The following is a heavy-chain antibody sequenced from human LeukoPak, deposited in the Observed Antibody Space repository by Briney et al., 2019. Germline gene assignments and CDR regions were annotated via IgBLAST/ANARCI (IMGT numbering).Heavy chain of an antibody. Sequence: QSGGSLRLSCAASGFTFSNYWMHWVRQTPGKGLEWVSGITGNGATTYYADSVKGRLTISRDNSKNTLYLQMNSLRAADTAVYYCAKPARTDYADYWGQGTLVTVSS. D-gene: IGHD1-14*01. CDR1: GFTFSNYW. CDR2: ITGNGATT. V-gene: IGHV3-23*01. J-gene: IGHJ4*02. CDR3: AKPARTDYADY.